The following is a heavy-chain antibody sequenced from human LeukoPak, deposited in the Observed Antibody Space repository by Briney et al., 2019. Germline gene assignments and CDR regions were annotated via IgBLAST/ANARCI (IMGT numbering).Heavy chain of an antibody. CDR3: ARDPSVPYYDSSHYYFDY. V-gene: IGHV1-46*01. CDR1: GYTFTSYY. J-gene: IGHJ4*02. Sequence: ASVNVSCKASGYTFTSYYMHWVRQAPGHGLEWMGIINPSGGSTSYAQKFQGRVTMTRDTSTSTVYMELSSLRSEDTAVYYCARDPSVPYYDSSHYYFDYWGQGTLVTVSS. CDR2: INPSGGST. D-gene: IGHD3-22*01.